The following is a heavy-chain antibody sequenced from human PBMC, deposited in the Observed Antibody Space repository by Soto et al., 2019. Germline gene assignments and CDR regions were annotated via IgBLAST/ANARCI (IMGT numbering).Heavy chain of an antibody. Sequence: VLLVESGGGLVQPGGSLKLSCAASGFVFKVSSIHWVRQASGKGVEWVGRIRDRAYSYATAYAASVKGRFTISRDNSSNTAYLQMNSLKTEDTAIYYCTRLISAAQDYWGQGTLVTVSS. D-gene: IGHD3-16*02. V-gene: IGHV3-73*01. CDR1: GFVFKVSS. CDR2: IRDRAYSYAT. CDR3: TRLISAAQDY. J-gene: IGHJ4*02.